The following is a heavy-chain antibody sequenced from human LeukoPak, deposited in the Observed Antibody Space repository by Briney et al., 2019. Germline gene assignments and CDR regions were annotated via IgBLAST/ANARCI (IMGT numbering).Heavy chain of an antibody. CDR3: ARDVFCSGGSCLRAFDY. J-gene: IGHJ4*02. CDR2: IYTSGST. V-gene: IGHV4-4*07. Sequence: PSETLSLTCTVSGGSISSYYWSWIRQPAGKGLEWIGRIYTSGSTNYNPSLKSRVTMSVDTYKNQFSLKLSSVTAADTAVYYCARDVFCSGGSCLRAFDYWGQGTLVTVSS. D-gene: IGHD2-15*01. CDR1: GGSISSYY.